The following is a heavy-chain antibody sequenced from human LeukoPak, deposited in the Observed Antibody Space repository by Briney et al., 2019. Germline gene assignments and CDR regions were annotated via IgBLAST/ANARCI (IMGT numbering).Heavy chain of an antibody. CDR3: ARPGKVEYYFDY. Sequence: SETLSLTCTVSGGSISSSSYYWGWIRQPPGKGLEWIGSIYYSGSTYYNPSLKSRVTISVDTSKNQFSLKLSSVTAADTAVYYCARPGKVEYYFDYWGQGTLVTVSS. CDR2: IYYSGST. V-gene: IGHV4-39*01. J-gene: IGHJ4*02. CDR1: GGSISSSSYY.